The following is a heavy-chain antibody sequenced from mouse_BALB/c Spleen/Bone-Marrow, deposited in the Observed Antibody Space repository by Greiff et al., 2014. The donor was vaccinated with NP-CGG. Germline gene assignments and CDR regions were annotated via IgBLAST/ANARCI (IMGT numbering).Heavy chain of an antibody. D-gene: IGHD1-1*01. V-gene: IGHV14-3*02. CDR1: GFNIKDTY. CDR3: ARYYYGSSLFDY. Sequence: VQLKESGAELVKPGASGKLSCTASGFNIKDTYMHWVKQRPEQGLEWIGRIDPANGNTKYDPKFQGKATITADTSSNTAYLQLSSLTSEDTAVYYCARYYYGSSLFDYWGQGTTLTVSS. J-gene: IGHJ2*01. CDR2: IDPANGNT.